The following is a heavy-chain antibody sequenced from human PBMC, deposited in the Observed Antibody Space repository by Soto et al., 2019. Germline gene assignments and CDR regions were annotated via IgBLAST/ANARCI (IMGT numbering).Heavy chain of an antibody. CDR3: AKVYYYDSSGYYDY. D-gene: IGHD3-22*01. V-gene: IGHV3-23*01. J-gene: IGHJ4*01. Sequence: PGGSLRLSCAASGFTFSSYPMSWVRQAPGKGLEWVSAISGSGGSTYYADSVRGRFTISRDNSKNTLYLQMNSLRAEDTAVYYCAKVYYYDSSGYYDYWGHGTLVTCSS. CDR1: GFTFSSYP. CDR2: ISGSGGST.